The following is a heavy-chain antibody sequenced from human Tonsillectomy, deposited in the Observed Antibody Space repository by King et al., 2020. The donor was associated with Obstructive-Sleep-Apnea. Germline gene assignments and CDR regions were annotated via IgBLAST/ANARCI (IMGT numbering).Heavy chain of an antibody. Sequence: VQLVESGGGLVQPGGSLRLSCAASGFTFNRYAMSWVRQAPGKGLEWVSAISGSGGSTFYADSVRGRFTISRDSSKKTLYLQMNSLRVEDTAVFYCAKSDYGDPYFGNFDYWGQGTLVTVSS. J-gene: IGHJ4*02. CDR2: ISGSGGST. CDR1: GFTFNRYA. D-gene: IGHD4-17*01. V-gene: IGHV3-23*04. CDR3: AKSDYGDPYFGNFDY.